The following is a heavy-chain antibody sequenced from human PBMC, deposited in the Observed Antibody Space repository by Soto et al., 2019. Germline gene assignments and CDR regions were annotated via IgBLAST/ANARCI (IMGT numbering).Heavy chain of an antibody. CDR1: GGTFSSYA. J-gene: IGHJ4*02. CDR3: ARAGGGENWNDVGY. CDR2: IIPIFGTA. D-gene: IGHD1-1*01. V-gene: IGHV1-69*01. Sequence: QVQLVQSGAEVKKPGSSVKVSCKASGGTFSSYAISWVRQAPGQGLEWMGGIIPIFGTANYAQKFQGRVTIPATESTSTDYLERSSLRSEDAAVYYWARAGGGENWNDVGYWGQGTLVTVSS.